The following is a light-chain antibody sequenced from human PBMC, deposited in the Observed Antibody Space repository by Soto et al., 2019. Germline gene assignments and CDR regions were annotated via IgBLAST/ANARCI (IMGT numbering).Light chain of an antibody. V-gene: IGKV3-20*01. CDR1: QSVSSTY. CDR3: QHYGSSPC. CDR2: GAS. Sequence: EIVLTQSPGTLSLSPGERATLSCRASQSVSSTYLTWYQQRPGQAPRLIIYGASSRATGIPDRFSGSGSGTDFTLTISRLEPEDFAVYYCQHYGSSPCFGGGTKVDIK. J-gene: IGKJ4*01.